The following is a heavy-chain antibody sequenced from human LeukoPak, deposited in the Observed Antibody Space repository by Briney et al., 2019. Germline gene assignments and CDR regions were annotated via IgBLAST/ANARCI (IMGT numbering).Heavy chain of an antibody. V-gene: IGHV3-23*01. CDR2: ISGSGDST. J-gene: IGHJ4*02. CDR1: GFTFSSYA. D-gene: IGHD2-21*01. Sequence: GGSLRLSCAASGFTFSSYAMSWVRRAPGKWLEWVSAISGSGDSTYYADSVKGRFSISRDDSKNTVHLQMNSLRAEDTAVYYCAKAQRFLAYAHYFDYWGQGTLVTVSS. CDR3: AKAQRFLAYAHYFDY.